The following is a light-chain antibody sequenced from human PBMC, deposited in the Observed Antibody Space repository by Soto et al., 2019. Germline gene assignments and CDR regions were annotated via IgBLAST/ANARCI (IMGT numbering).Light chain of an antibody. V-gene: IGKV3-15*01. CDR2: GAS. CDR3: QQYNTWLWT. J-gene: IGKJ1*01. Sequence: EVVMTQSPATLSVSPGERATLSCRASQSVNANLAWYQQKPGQAPRLLIHGASNRATGIPARFSGSGFGTEFILTLSSLQSEDFAGYYCQQYNTWLWTFGQGTKVEIK. CDR1: QSVNAN.